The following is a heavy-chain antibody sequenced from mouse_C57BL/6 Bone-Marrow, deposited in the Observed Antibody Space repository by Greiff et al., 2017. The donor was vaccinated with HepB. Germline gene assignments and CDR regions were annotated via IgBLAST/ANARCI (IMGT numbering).Heavy chain of an antibody. J-gene: IGHJ4*01. V-gene: IGHV5-12*01. CDR3: ARPGGYFAMDY. CDR1: GFTFSDYY. Sequence: EVKLVESGGGLVQPGGSLKLSCEASGFTFSDYYMYWVRQTPEKRLEWVAYISNGGGSTYYPDTVKGRLTISRDNAKNTLYLQMSRLKSEDTDMYYCARPGGYFAMDYCGQGTSVTVSS. CDR2: ISNGGGST.